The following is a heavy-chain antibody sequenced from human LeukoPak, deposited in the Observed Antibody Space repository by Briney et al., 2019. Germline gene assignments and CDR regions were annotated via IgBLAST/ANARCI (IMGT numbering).Heavy chain of an antibody. CDR3: AILPTV. D-gene: IGHD1-14*01. CDR1: GASISGYY. J-gene: IGHJ4*02. CDR2: IYNSVN. V-gene: IGHV4-59*01. Sequence: SVTLSLTCTVSGASISGYYWSWIRQTPGKGLQFIGYIYNSVNDYNPSLKSRVIISSDPSKNQFSLRLRSVTAADTAVYYCAILPTVWGQGTLVTVSS.